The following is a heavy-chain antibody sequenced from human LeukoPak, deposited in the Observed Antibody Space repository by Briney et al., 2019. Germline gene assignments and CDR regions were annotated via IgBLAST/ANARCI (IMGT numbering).Heavy chain of an antibody. CDR1: GFTFSSYW. V-gene: IGHV3-23*01. J-gene: IGHJ4*02. CDR2: ISGSGGST. Sequence: GGSLRLSCAASGFTFSSYWMSWVRQAPGKGLEWVSAISGSGGSTYYADSVKGRFTISRDNSKNTLYLQMNSLRAEDTAVYYCAPLPCGGDCWKFDYWGQGTLVTVSS. CDR3: APLPCGGDCWKFDY. D-gene: IGHD2-21*02.